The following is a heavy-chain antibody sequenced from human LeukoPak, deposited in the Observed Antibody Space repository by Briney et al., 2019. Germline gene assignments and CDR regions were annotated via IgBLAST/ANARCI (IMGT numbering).Heavy chain of an antibody. CDR2: INHTGST. Sequence: SETLSLTCAVYGGSFNGYYWSWIRQPPGKGLEWIGGINHTGSTNYNPSLESRVTTSVDTSKNQLSLKLSSVTAADTAVYYCARGGHYASGSYYPLGYWGQGILVTVSS. CDR1: GGSFNGYY. D-gene: IGHD3-10*01. V-gene: IGHV4-34*01. J-gene: IGHJ4*02. CDR3: ARGGHYASGSYYPLGY.